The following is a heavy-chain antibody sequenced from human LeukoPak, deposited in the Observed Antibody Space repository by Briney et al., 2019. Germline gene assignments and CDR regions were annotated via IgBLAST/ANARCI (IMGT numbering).Heavy chain of an antibody. D-gene: IGHD6-19*01. CDR2: IRSSGTTI. CDR3: ARDRGAVTDVFDC. CDR1: GFTFSDYY. Sequence: PGGSLRLSCVASGFTFSDYYMSWIRQAPGKGLEWVSYIRSSGTTIHYADSVKGRFTISRDNAKNSLYLQMNSLRAEDTAVYYCARDRGAVTDVFDCWGQGTLVTVSS. J-gene: IGHJ4*02. V-gene: IGHV3-11*04.